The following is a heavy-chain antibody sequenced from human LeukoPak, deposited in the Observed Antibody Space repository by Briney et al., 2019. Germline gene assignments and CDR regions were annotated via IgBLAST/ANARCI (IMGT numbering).Heavy chain of an antibody. CDR1: SGSLSGYS. CDR3: TRQSGTVTPIDY. J-gene: IGHJ4*02. Sequence: SETLSLTCAVSSGSLSGYSWGWIRQPPGKGLEWVGEISHSGITNYNASLKSRVTISLKKSEIQFSLMLSSATAADTAVYYCTRQSGTVTPIDYWSQGTLVAVSS. D-gene: IGHD4-17*01. CDR2: ISHSGIT. V-gene: IGHV4-34*01.